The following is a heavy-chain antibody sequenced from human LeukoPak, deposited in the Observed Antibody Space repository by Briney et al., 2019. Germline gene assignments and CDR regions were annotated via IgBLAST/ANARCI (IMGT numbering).Heavy chain of an antibody. D-gene: IGHD6-19*01. CDR1: GGSFSGYY. CDR3: ARGKHRQWLEWFDP. CDR2: INHSGST. V-gene: IGHV4-34*01. J-gene: IGHJ5*02. Sequence: SETLSLTCAVYGGSFSGYYWSWIRQPPGKGLEWIGEINHSGSTNYNPSLKSRVTISVDTSKNQFSLKLSSVTAADTAVYYCARGKHRQWLEWFDPWGQGTLVTVSS.